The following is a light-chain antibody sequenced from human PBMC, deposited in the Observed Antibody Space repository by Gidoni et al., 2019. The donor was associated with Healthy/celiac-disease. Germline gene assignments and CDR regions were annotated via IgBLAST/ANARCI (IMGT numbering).Light chain of an antibody. CDR2: ADD. CDR1: QGISSY. V-gene: IGKV1D-8*02. CDR3: RQYYRFPVT. J-gene: IGKJ4*01. Sequence: AIWMTQSPSLLSASTGDRVTISCRMSQGISSYLAYYQQKPGKAPELLIYADDTLQSGVPSGICGGRSSTAFTLTKSCRLYEDDATFYCRQYYRFPVTFGGGTKLEIK.